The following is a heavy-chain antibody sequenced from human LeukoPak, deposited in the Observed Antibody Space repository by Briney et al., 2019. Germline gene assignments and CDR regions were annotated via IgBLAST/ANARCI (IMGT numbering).Heavy chain of an antibody. D-gene: IGHD6-13*01. Sequence: GGSLRLTCAASGFTFSSYGMHWVRQAPGKGLEWVAVIWYDGSNKYYADSVKGRFTISRDNSKNTLYLQMNSLRAEDTAVYYCARQYRSSWYVSWFDPWGQGTLVTVSS. CDR2: IWYDGSNK. J-gene: IGHJ5*02. V-gene: IGHV3-30*19. CDR1: GFTFSSYG. CDR3: ARQYRSSWYVSWFDP.